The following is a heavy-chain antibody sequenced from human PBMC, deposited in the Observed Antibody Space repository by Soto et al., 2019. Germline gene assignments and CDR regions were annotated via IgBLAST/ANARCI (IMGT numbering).Heavy chain of an antibody. CDR2: IWYDGSNK. Sequence: PGGSLRLSCAASGFTFSSYGMHWVRQAPGKGLEWVAVIWYDGSNKYYADSVKGRFTISRDNSKNTLYLQMNSLRAEDTAVYYCARGLRVSGWPIKPFDYWGQGTLVTVSS. D-gene: IGHD6-19*01. J-gene: IGHJ4*02. CDR3: ARGLRVSGWPIKPFDY. CDR1: GFTFSSYG. V-gene: IGHV3-33*08.